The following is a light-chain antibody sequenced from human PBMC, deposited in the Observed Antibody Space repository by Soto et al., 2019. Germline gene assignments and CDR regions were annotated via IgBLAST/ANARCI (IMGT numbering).Light chain of an antibody. CDR3: QQHKTYCT. J-gene: IGKJ4*01. CDR2: KAS. CDR1: QSIDSW. V-gene: IGKV1-5*03. Sequence: DIQMTQSPSTLSASVGDRVTITCRASQSIDSWLAWYQQKPGKAPNLLIYKASNLENGVPLRFSGSGSGTEFTLTISSLQPDDFATYYCQQHKTYCTFGGGTKVEIK.